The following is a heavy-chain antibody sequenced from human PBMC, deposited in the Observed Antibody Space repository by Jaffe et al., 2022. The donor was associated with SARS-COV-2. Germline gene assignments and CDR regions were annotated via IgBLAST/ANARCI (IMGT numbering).Heavy chain of an antibody. D-gene: IGHD3-22*01. CDR2: ISAYNGNT. V-gene: IGHV1-18*01. Sequence: QVQLVQSGAEVKKPGASVKVSCKASGYTFTSYGISWVRQAPGQGLEWMGWISAYNGNTNYAQKLQGRVTMTTDTSTSTAYMELRSLRSDDTAVYYCARDSPYDSSGYSPYGMDVWGQGTTVTVSS. CDR1: GYTFTSYG. J-gene: IGHJ6*02. CDR3: ARDSPYDSSGYSPYGMDV.